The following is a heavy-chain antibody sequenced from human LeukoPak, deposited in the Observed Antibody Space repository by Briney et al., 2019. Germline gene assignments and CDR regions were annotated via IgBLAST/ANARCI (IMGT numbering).Heavy chain of an antibody. CDR3: AKDHYYGSGSYFPFDY. CDR2: ISYDGSNK. J-gene: IGHJ4*02. CDR1: GFTFGSYG. Sequence: GRSLRLSCAASGFTFGSYGMHWVRQAPGKGLEWVAVISYDGSNKYYADSVKGRFTISRDNSKNTLYLQMNSLRAEDTAVYYCAKDHYYGSGSYFPFDYWGQGTLVTVSS. V-gene: IGHV3-30*18. D-gene: IGHD3-10*01.